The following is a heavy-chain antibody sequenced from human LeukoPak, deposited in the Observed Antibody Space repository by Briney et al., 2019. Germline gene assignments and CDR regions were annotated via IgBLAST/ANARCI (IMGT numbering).Heavy chain of an antibody. CDR2: ISYDGSNK. CDR1: GFTFSSYG. J-gene: IGHJ3*02. D-gene: IGHD2-15*01. Sequence: GGSLRLSCAASGFTFSSYGMHWVRQAPGKGLEWVAVISYDGSNKYYADSVKGRFTISRDNSKNTLYLQMNSLGAEDTAVYYCAKDQACSGGSCYSGDAFDIWGQGTMVTVSS. CDR3: AKDQACSGGSCYSGDAFDI. V-gene: IGHV3-30*18.